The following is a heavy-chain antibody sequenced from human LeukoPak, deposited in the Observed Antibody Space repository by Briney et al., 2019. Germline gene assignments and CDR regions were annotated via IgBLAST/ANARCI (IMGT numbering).Heavy chain of an antibody. V-gene: IGHV3-33*01. J-gene: IGHJ5*02. Sequence: GGSLRLSCAASGFTFSNYGMHWVRQAPGKGLEWGAFIWYDGSNKYYADSVKGRFTISRDNSKNTLFLQMNSLRAEDTAVYYCTRDVASRNWFDPWGQGTLVTVSS. CDR3: TRDVASRNWFDP. CDR1: GFTFSNYG. CDR2: IWYDGSNK.